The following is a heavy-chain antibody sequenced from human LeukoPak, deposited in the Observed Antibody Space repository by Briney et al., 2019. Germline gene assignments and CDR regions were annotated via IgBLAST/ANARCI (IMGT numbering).Heavy chain of an antibody. D-gene: IGHD3-3*01. V-gene: IGHV1-18*01. Sequence: ASVKVSCKASGYTFTSYGISWVRQAPGQGLEWMGWTSAYNGNTNYAQKLQGRVTMTTDTSTSTAYMELRSLRSDDTAVYYCARVRYDFWSGYDLFDYWGQGTLVTVSS. CDR2: TSAYNGNT. J-gene: IGHJ4*02. CDR1: GYTFTSYG. CDR3: ARVRYDFWSGYDLFDY.